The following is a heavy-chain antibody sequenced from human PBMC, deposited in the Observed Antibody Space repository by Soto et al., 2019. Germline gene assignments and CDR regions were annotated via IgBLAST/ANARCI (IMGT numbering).Heavy chain of an antibody. J-gene: IGHJ4*02. V-gene: IGHV4-34*01. D-gene: IGHD5-12*01. CDR2: INHSGST. CDR1: GGSFSGYY. CDR3: ARGNKRWLQPINFDY. Sequence: SETLSLTCAVYGGSFSGYYWSWIRQPPGKGLEWIGEINHSGSTNYNPSLKSRVTISVDTSKNQFSLKLSSVTAADTAVYYCARGNKRWLQPINFDYWGQGTLVTVSS.